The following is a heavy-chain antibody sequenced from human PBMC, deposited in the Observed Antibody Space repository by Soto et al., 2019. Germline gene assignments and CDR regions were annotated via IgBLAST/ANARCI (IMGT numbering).Heavy chain of an antibody. D-gene: IGHD3-16*02. J-gene: IGHJ4*02. CDR1: GYTLTNYG. V-gene: IGHV1-18*01. CDR2: IGGYNGNT. CDR3: ARDFSRDCLWVSFRCDK. Sequence: QVQLVQSGAEVKKPGASVKVSCNLSGYTLTNYGVSWVRQAPGQGLEWMGWIGGYNGNTRYAQRLQGRVTMTTDTSXRXXYMELRDLRSEDTAVYYSARDFSRDCLWVSFRCDKWGQGTPVTVSS.